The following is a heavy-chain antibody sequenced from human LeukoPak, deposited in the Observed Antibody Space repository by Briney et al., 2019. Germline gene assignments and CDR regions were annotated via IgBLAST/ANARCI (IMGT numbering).Heavy chain of an antibody. J-gene: IGHJ4*02. CDR1: GFTFSDYY. Sequence: PGGSPRLSCAASGFTFSDYYMSWIRQAPGKGLEWVSYISSSGSTIYYADSVKGRFTISRDNAKNSLYLQMNSLRAEDTAVYYCARDPYYYDSSGYGYWGQGTLVTVSS. D-gene: IGHD3-22*01. CDR3: ARDPYYYDSSGYGY. CDR2: ISSSGSTI. V-gene: IGHV3-11*01.